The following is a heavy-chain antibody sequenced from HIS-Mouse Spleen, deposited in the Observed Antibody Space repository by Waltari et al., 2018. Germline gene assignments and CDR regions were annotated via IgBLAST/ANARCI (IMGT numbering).Heavy chain of an antibody. V-gene: IGHV2-5*01. D-gene: IGHD3-22*01. CDR1: GFSLSTSGVG. Sequence: QITLKESGPTLVKPTQTLTLTCTFSGFSLSTSGVGVGLIRQPPGKALEWLALIYWNDDKRYSPSLKSRLTITKDTSKNQVVLTMTNMDPVDTATYYCAHDTNEDSSAPYNWFDPWGQGTLVTVSS. CDR3: AHDTNEDSSAPYNWFDP. J-gene: IGHJ5*02. CDR2: IYWNDDK.